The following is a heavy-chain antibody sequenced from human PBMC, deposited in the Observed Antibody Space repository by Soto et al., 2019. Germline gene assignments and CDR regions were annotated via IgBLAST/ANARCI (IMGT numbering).Heavy chain of an antibody. CDR3: VREVLGSYGMDV. V-gene: IGHV3-30-3*01. D-gene: IGHD2-2*03. CDR1: EFTFSSYA. Sequence: GGSLRLSCVASEFTFSSYAVHWVRQAPGKGLEWVAVMSKDGGNIYHADSVRGRFTISRDNSKNRLYLEMNSLRYEDTALYYCVREVLGSYGMDVWGQGTTVTISS. J-gene: IGHJ6*02. CDR2: MSKDGGNI.